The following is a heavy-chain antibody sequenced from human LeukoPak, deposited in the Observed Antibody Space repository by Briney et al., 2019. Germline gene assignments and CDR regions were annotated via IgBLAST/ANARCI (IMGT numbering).Heavy chain of an antibody. CDR3: ARAGALTFDY. D-gene: IGHD3-10*01. Sequence: ASVKVSCKTSGYTFTSFGISWVRQAPGQGLEWMGWINAGNGNTKYSQKFQGRVTITRDTSASTAYMELSSLRSEDTAIYYCARAGALTFDYWGQGTLVTVSS. CDR2: INAGNGNT. V-gene: IGHV1-3*01. J-gene: IGHJ4*02. CDR1: GYTFTSFG.